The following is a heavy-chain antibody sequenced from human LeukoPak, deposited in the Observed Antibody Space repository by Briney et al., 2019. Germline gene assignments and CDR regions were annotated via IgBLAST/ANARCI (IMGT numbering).Heavy chain of an antibody. V-gene: IGHV3-7*03. CDR1: GFTFSSYW. CDR3: ARAGPVVPAASPPGY. Sequence: GGSLRLSCAASGFTFSSYWMSWVRQAPGKGLEWVANIKQDGSEKYYVDSVKGRFTISRDNAKNSLYLQMNSLRAEDTAVYYCARAGPVVPAASPPGYWGQGILVTVSS. CDR2: IKQDGSEK. D-gene: IGHD2-2*01. J-gene: IGHJ4*02.